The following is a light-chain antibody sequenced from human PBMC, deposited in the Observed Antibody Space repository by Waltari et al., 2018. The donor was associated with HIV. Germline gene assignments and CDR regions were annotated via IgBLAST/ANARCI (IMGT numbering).Light chain of an antibody. Sequence: SVLNQSPSASGTPGQRVIISCSGSSSNIGSNTVTWYQQFPGTSPKLLIYMYVQRPSGVPERFAGSKSATSASLAISGLRSEDEADYYCATWDESLNAWVFGGGTKLTVL. V-gene: IGLV1-44*01. CDR3: ATWDESLNAWV. CDR1: SSNIGSNT. CDR2: MYV. J-gene: IGLJ3*02.